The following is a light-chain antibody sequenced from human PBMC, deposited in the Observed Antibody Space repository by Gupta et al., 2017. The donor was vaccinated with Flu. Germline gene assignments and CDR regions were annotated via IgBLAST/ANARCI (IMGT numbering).Light chain of an antibody. CDR1: QSVSSSY. Sequence: EIVLTQSPGTLSLSPGERATLSCRASQSVSSSYLAWYQQKPGQAPRLLMYGASYRANDIPGGFSGRGYGKDFTLTSSRRENEDFAVYYGQQCCSSVTFGRGTKVDIK. J-gene: IGKJ4*01. CDR3: QQCCSSVT. V-gene: IGKV3-20*01. CDR2: GAS.